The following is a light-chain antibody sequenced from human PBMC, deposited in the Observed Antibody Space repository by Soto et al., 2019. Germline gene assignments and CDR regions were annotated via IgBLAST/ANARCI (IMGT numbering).Light chain of an antibody. CDR2: RVS. CDR3: MQATHYRPYA. J-gene: IGKJ2*01. CDR1: QSLLHDYGQTY. Sequence: DVVLTQIPLSSPVTGGQSASISCRSCQSLLHDYGQTYLSWFHQRPGQPPRLLIHRVSNRLSGVTDRIRGSGAGTEFTLKISRVEAEDVGVYYYMQATHYRPYAFGQGTKLEIK. V-gene: IGKV2-24*01.